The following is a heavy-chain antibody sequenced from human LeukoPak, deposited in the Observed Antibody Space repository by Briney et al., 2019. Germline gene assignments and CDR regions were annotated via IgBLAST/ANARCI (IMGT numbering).Heavy chain of an antibody. Sequence: GGSLRLSCAASGFTFSSYWMSWARQAPGKGLEWVANIKQDGSEKYYVDSVKGRFTISRDNAKNSLYLQMNSLRAEDTAVYYCARVGAVRLRQVFDYWGQGTLVTVSS. J-gene: IGHJ4*02. V-gene: IGHV3-7*01. CDR2: IKQDGSEK. CDR1: GFTFSSYW. CDR3: ARVGAVRLRQVFDY. D-gene: IGHD4-17*01.